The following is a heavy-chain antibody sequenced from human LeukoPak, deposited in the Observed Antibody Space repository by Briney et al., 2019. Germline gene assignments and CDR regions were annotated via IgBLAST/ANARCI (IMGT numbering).Heavy chain of an antibody. CDR2: ISSSSSYI. J-gene: IGHJ4*02. CDR3: ARDRWCSGGSRSDYDY. V-gene: IGHV3-21*01. CDR1: GFTFSSYC. Sequence: PGGSLRLSCAASGFTFSSYCMSWVRQAPGKGLEWVSSISSSSSYIYYADSVKGRFTISRDNAQNSLYLQMNSLRAEDTAVYYCARDRWCSGGSRSDYDYWGQGTLVTVSS. D-gene: IGHD2-15*01.